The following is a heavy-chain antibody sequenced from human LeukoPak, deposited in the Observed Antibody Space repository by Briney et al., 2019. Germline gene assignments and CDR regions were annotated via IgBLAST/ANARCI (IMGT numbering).Heavy chain of an antibody. CDR1: GDSITSYY. J-gene: IGHJ3*02. D-gene: IGHD2-2*01. V-gene: IGHV4-59*01. CDR3: ARGIGYQLLPPDAFDI. CDR2: IYYSGST. Sequence: PSETLSLTCTVSGDSITSYYWSWIRQPPGKGLEWIGYIYYSGSTNYNPSLKGRVTISVDTSKNQFSLKLSSVTAADTAVYYCARGIGYQLLPPDAFDIWGQGTMVSVSS.